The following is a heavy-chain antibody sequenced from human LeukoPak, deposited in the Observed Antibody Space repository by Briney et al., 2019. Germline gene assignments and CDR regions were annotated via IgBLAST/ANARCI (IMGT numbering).Heavy chain of an antibody. CDR1: GGSISSSNW. CDR2: IYHSGST. J-gene: IGHJ4*02. V-gene: IGHV4-4*02. Sequence: SETLSLTCAVSGGSISSSNWWSWVRQPPGKGLEWIGEIYHSGSTYYNPSLKSRVTISVDTSKNQFSLKLSSVTAADTAVYYCAITDYYDSSGYYSTADYWGQGTLVTVSS. CDR3: AITDYYDSSGYYSTADY. D-gene: IGHD3-22*01.